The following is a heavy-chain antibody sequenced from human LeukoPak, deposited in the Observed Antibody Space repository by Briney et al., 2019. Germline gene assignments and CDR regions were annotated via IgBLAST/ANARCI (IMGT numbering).Heavy chain of an antibody. CDR1: VFTFSSYA. J-gene: IGHJ6*02. V-gene: IGHV3-23*01. CDR3: AKVATYSSTLGYYYGMDV. CDR2: ISGSGGST. Sequence: GVSLRLSCAASVFTFSSYAMSCVRQAPGKGLEWVSAISGSGGSTYYADSVKGRFTISRYNSKNPLYLQMNSLRAEDTAVYYCAKVATYSSTLGYYYGMDVWGQGTTVTVSS. D-gene: IGHD6-13*01.